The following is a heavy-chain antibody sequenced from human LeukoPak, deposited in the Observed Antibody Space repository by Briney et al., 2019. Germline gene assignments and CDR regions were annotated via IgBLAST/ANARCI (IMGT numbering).Heavy chain of an antibody. Sequence: GGSLRLSCAASGFTFSNYAMSWVRQAPGKVLDWVSGISGSADSTYYADYVKGRFTISRDNAKNSLYLQMNSLRVEDTAVYYCATKVPGTSHFSSWGQGTLVTVSS. V-gene: IGHV3-23*01. J-gene: IGHJ4*02. CDR3: ATKVPGTSHFSS. D-gene: IGHD4/OR15-4a*01. CDR2: ISGSADST. CDR1: GFTFSNYA.